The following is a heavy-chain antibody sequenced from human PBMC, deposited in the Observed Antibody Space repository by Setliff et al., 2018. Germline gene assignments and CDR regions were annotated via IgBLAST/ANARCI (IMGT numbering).Heavy chain of an antibody. Sequence: GASVKVSCKASGGTFSSYAISWVRQAPGQRLEWMGWINAGNGNTKYSQKFQGRVTITRDTSASTAYMELSSLRSEDTAVYYCARGSREGTDYWGQGTLVTVSS. CDR3: ARGSREGTDY. CDR2: INAGNGNT. V-gene: IGHV1-3*01. J-gene: IGHJ4*02. CDR1: GGTFSSYA. D-gene: IGHD1-1*01.